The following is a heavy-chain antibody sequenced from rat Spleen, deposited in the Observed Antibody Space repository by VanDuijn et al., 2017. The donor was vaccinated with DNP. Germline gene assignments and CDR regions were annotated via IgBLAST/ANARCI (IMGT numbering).Heavy chain of an antibody. D-gene: IGHD1-1*01. CDR3: TRYYDSFDY. CDR1: GFTFSAYW. Sequence: EVQLVESGGDLVQPGRSLKLSCVASGFTFSAYWMYWIRQAPGKGLEWVASINTDGDSTYYRASVKGRFTISRDYAKPTLYLQMDSLRSEDTATYYCTRYYDSFDYWGQGVMVTVSS. CDR2: INTDGDST. J-gene: IGHJ2*01. V-gene: IGHV5-31*01.